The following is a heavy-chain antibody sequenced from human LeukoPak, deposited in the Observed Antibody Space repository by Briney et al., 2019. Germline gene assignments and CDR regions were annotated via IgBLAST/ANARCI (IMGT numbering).Heavy chain of an antibody. V-gene: IGHV1-18*01. CDR3: AREAGGATEFYFDY. J-gene: IGHJ4*02. CDR1: GYTFTSYG. D-gene: IGHD1-26*01. CDR2: ISAYNGNT. Sequence: GASVKVSCKASGYTFTSYGISWVRQAPGQGLEWMGWISAYNGNTNYAQKLQGRVTMTTDTSTSTAYMELRSLRSDDTAVYYCAREAGGATEFYFDYWGQGTLVTVSS.